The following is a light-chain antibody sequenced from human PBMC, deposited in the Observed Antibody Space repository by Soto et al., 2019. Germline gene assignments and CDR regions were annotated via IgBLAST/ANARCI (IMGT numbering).Light chain of an antibody. J-gene: IGKJ3*01. CDR2: AAS. CDR1: QGISSY. Sequence: IQLTQSPSSLSASVGDRVTITCRASQGISSYLAWYQQKPGKAPKLLIYAASTLQSGVPSMFSGSGSGTDFTLTSSSLQPEDFATYLCQQFKSYRRFIFGRGTKVDIK. CDR3: QQFKSYRRFI. V-gene: IGKV1-9*01.